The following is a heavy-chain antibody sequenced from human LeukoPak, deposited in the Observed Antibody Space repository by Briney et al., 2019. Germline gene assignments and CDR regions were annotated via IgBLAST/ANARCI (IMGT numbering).Heavy chain of an antibody. CDR1: GFTFSTYW. CDR2: LNGDGSTT. Sequence: PGGSLRLSCAASGFTFSTYWMHWFRQAPGKGLVWVSRLNGDGSTTSYADSVKGRFTIPRDNAKNTLYLQMNSLRAEDTAAYFCAGGGLEPVDCWGQGTLVTVSS. D-gene: IGHD3-16*01. V-gene: IGHV3-74*01. CDR3: AGGGLEPVDC. J-gene: IGHJ4*02.